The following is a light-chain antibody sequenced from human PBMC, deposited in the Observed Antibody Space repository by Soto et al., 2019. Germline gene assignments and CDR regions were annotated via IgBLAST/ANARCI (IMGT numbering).Light chain of an antibody. V-gene: IGLV2-14*03. CDR1: SSDVGGYNY. J-gene: IGLJ1*01. Sequence: QCALAQPASVSGSPGQSITISCTGTSSDVGGYNYVSWYQHPPGKAPKLIIYDVSNRPSGVSYRFSGSKSGNTASLTISGLQPEDEADYYCSSYTTSNTRQIVFGTGTKVTVL. CDR2: DVS. CDR3: SSYTTSNTRQIV.